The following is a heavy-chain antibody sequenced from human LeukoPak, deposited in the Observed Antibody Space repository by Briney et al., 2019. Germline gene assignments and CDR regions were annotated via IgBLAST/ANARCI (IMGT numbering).Heavy chain of an antibody. V-gene: IGHV1-2*02. D-gene: IGHD6-19*01. J-gene: IGHJ4*02. CDR3: ARDRVGSGWPRPYYFEV. CDR1: GGTFSSYA. Sequence: GASVKVSCKASGGTFSSYAFSWVRQAPGQGLEWMGWINPNTGATHSAQKFQGRITMTRDTSISTAYMDLSRLRSDDTAAYYCARDRVGSGWPRPYYFEVWGQGTLVTVSS. CDR2: INPNTGAT.